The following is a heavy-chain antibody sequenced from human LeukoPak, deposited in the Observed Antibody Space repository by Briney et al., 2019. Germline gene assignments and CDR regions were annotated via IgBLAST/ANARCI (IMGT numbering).Heavy chain of an antibody. V-gene: IGHV4-4*07. CDR2: IYSTGST. CDR1: GGSISNYY. Sequence: SETLSLTCTVSGGSISNYYWSWIRQPAGKGLEWLGRIYSTGSTNYNPSLKSRVTMSVDTSKNQFSLKLTSVTAADTAVYYCARKPTDYYYYMDVWGKGTTVTVSS. CDR3: ARKPTDYYYYMDV. J-gene: IGHJ6*03. D-gene: IGHD1-14*01.